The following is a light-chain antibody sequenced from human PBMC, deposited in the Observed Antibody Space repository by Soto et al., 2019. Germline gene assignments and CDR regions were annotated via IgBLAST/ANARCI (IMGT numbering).Light chain of an antibody. Sequence: QSALTQPASVSWSPGQSITISCTGTRSDVGAYNYVSWFQQHPGKVPKLMIYEVSNRPSGISDRFSASKSGNTASLTISGLQAEDEADYYCSSYTTSTTHVVFGGGTKVTVL. CDR1: RSDVGAYNY. CDR3: SSYTTSTTHVV. V-gene: IGLV2-14*01. J-gene: IGLJ2*01. CDR2: EVS.